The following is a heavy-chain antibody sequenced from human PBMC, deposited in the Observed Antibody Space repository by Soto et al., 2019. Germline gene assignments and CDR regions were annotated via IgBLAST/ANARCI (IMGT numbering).Heavy chain of an antibody. Sequence: QVQLVQSGAEVKKPGASVKVSCKASGYTFTSCYMHWVRQAPGQGLEWMGIINPSGGSTSYAQKCQGRVPMTMDTSASTVYMELSSRRSDDTAVYYCARAQGGSSSWYPLTHNWFGPWGQGTLVTVSA. CDR2: INPSGGST. J-gene: IGHJ5*02. CDR3: ARAQGGSSSWYPLTHNWFGP. D-gene: IGHD6-13*01. CDR1: GYTFTSCY. V-gene: IGHV1-46*01.